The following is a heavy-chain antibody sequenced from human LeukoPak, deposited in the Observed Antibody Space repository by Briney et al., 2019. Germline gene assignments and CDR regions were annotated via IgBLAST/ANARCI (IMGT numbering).Heavy chain of an antibody. D-gene: IGHD4-17*01. CDR1: GFTFSSYA. J-gene: IGHJ4*02. V-gene: IGHV3-23*01. CDR2: VSGSSGSA. Sequence: GGSLRLSCAASGFTFSSYAMNWVRQAPGKGLEWASAVSGSSGSAYYADSVKGRFTISRDNSKNTLYLQMNSLRAEDTAVYYCARGVYSSVTLPPYFDYWGQGTLVTVSS. CDR3: ARGVYSSVTLPPYFDY.